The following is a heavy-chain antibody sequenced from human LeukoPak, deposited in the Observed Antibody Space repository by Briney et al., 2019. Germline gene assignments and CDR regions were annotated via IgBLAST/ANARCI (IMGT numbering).Heavy chain of an antibody. CDR2: ICESSGST. J-gene: IGHJ6*04. CDR1: GFISTNYA. CDR3: ATAVRGDLYYYGLGV. D-gene: IGHD3-10*01. Sequence: GASLTLSCAASGFISTNYAMSWVRQGPGKGLEWVASICESSGSTYYADSVRGRFTISRETSKNTLYLQMNSMRVEDTDLYYCATAVRGDLYYYGLGVWGRGTTVTVSS. V-gene: IGHV3-23*01.